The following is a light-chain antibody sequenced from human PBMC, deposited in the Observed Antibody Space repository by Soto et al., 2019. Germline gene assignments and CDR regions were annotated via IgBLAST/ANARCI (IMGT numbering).Light chain of an antibody. CDR3: SSYTSSSAWV. J-gene: IGLJ1*01. CDR2: EVS. V-gene: IGLV2-14*01. Sequence: QSVLTQPASVSGSPGQSITMSCTGTSSDVGGYNYVSWYQQHPGKAPKLMIYEVSNRPSGVSNRFSGSKSGNTASLTISGLQAEDEADYYCSSYTSSSAWVFGTGTKVTVL. CDR1: SSDVGGYNY.